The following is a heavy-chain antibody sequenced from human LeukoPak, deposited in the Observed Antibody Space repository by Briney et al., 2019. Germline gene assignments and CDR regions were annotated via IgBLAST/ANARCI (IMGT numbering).Heavy chain of an antibody. J-gene: IGHJ6*02. CDR1: GYTFTSYD. CDR3: AIGLSYYYGMDV. V-gene: IGHV1-8*01. D-gene: IGHD2/OR15-2a*01. CDR2: MNPNSGNT. Sequence: GASVKVSCKASGYTFTSYDINWVRQATGQGLEWMGWMNPNSGNTGYAQKFQGRVTMTRNTSISTAYMELSSLRSEDTAVYYCAIGLSYYYGMDVWGQGTTVTVSS.